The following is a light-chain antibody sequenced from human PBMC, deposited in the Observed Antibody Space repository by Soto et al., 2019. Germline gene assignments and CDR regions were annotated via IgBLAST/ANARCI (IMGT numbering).Light chain of an antibody. CDR3: QQYASSPYT. Sequence: EIVLTQTPGTLSLSPGERATLSCRASQSNSSSYLAWYQQKPGQAPRLLIYGASRRATGIPDRFSGRESGTDFTLTITTLEPEDSAVYFCQQYASSPYTFGQGTKVEIK. V-gene: IGKV3-20*01. CDR1: QSNSSSY. J-gene: IGKJ2*01. CDR2: GAS.